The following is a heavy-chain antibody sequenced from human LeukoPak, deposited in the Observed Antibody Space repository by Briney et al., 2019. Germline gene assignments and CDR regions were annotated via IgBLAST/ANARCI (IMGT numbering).Heavy chain of an antibody. CDR2: IWHDGSNE. D-gene: IGHD2-2*03. CDR1: GFFFSAYA. J-gene: IGHJ4*02. V-gene: IGHV3-33*01. Sequence: PGRSLRLSCAASGFFFSAYAMHWVRQAPGKGLEWVAVIWHDGSNENYADSVKGRFSISRDGSKNTVNLQINSLRDEDTAVYYCARDGYGHGSLDYWGQGTLVSVSS. CDR3: ARDGYGHGSLDY.